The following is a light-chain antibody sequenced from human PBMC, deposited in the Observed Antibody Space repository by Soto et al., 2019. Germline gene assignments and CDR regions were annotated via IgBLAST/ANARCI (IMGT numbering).Light chain of an antibody. V-gene: IGKV1-9*01. Sequence: ILLTQSPSSLSASVGDRVTITCRASQGIDSSFAWYQEKPGKAPKLLIYAASSLQSGVPSRFSGSGSGTDFTLTISSLEPEDFAVYYCQYRSNWPPYTFGQGTKLEIK. CDR2: AAS. CDR3: QYRSNWPPYT. J-gene: IGKJ2*01. CDR1: QGIDSS.